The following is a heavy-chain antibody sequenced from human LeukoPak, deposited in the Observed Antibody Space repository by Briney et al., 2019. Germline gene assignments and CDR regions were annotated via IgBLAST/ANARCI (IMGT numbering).Heavy chain of an antibody. CDR2: IQQDGSEK. D-gene: IGHD1-26*01. CDR3: ARNPPRYFN. CDR1: GFTFSTYW. J-gene: IGHJ4*02. Sequence: GGSLRLSCAASGFTFSTYWMTWVRQAPGKGLEWVANIQQDGSEKYYVDSVKGRFTISRDNAKNSLYLQMNSLRAEDTAVYYCARNPPRYFNWGQGTLVTVSS. V-gene: IGHV3-7*05.